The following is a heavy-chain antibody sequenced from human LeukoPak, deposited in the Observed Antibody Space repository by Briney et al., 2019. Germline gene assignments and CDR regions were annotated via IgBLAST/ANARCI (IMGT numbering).Heavy chain of an antibody. D-gene: IGHD2-15*01. J-gene: IGHJ3*02. CDR1: GGSFSGYY. CDR2: INHSRST. V-gene: IGHV4-34*01. Sequence: SETLSLTCAVYGGSFSGYYWSWIRQPPGKGLEWIGEINHSRSTNYNPSLKSRVTISVDTSKDQFSLKLSSVTAADTAVYYCARGRYCSADICSGGDAFDIWGQGTMVSVSS. CDR3: ARGRYCSADICSGGDAFDI.